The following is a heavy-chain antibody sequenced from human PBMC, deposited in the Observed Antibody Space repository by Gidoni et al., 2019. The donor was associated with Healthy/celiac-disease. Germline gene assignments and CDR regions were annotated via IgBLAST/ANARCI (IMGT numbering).Heavy chain of an antibody. CDR1: GGSFSGYY. J-gene: IGHJ3*02. Sequence: QVQLQQWGAGLLKPSETLSLTCAVYGGSFSGYYWSWIRQPPGKGLEWIGEINHSGSTNYNPSLKSRVTISVDTSKNQFSLKLSSVTAADTAVYYCARDVFPTTAPGHDAFDIWGQGTMVTVSS. CDR3: ARDVFPTTAPGHDAFDI. CDR2: INHSGST. D-gene: IGHD1-26*01. V-gene: IGHV4-34*01.